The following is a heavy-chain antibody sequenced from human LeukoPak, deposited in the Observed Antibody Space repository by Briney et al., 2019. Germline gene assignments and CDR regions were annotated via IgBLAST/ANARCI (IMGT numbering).Heavy chain of an antibody. Sequence: GGSLRLPCAASGLPFRRFSTPWAPQTPEKGLQWVSAISGAGGNTYYADSVRGRFTISRDNAKNTLCRQLNGQQDEDAAKYYCAKQRQLIRGGVDYWGQGTQVTVSS. CDR2: ISGAGGNT. CDR3: AKQRQLIRGGVDY. J-gene: IGHJ4*02. CDR1: GLPFRRFS. D-gene: IGHD6-13*01. V-gene: IGHV3-23*01.